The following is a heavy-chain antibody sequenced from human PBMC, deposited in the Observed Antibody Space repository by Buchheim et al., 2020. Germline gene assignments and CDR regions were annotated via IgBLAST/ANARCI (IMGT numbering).Heavy chain of an antibody. CDR1: GFTFSGSA. CDR2: IRSKANSYAT. Sequence: EVQLVESGGGLVQPGGSLKLSCAASGFTFSGSAMHWVRQASGKGLEWVGRIRSKANSYATAYAASVKGRFTISRDDSKNTAYLQMNSLKTEDTAVYYCTSPGPDYYDGHWFDPWGQGTL. J-gene: IGHJ5*02. CDR3: TSPGPDYYDGHWFDP. V-gene: IGHV3-73*01. D-gene: IGHD3-22*01.